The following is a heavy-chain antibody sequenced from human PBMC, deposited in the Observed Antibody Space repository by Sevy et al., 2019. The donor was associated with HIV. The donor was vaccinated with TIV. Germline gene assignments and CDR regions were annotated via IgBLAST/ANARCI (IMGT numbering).Heavy chain of an antibody. D-gene: IGHD6-19*01. V-gene: IGHV3-74*01. CDR3: AMSSGWVLLY. Sequence: GGSLRLSCAASGFTFNKYYMHWVRQVPGKGLVWVSRINTDGRLTGYADSVEGRFSIYRDNSKNTLYVQMNSLRAEDTAVYYCAMSSGWVLLYWGQGTLVTVSS. CDR2: INTDGRLT. J-gene: IGHJ4*02. CDR1: GFTFNKYY.